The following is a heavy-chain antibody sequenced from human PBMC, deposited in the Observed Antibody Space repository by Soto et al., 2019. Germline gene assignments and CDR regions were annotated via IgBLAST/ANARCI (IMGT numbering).Heavy chain of an antibody. CDR1: GYTFTSYY. V-gene: IGHV1-46*03. Sequence: QVQLVQSGAEVKKPGASVKVSCKASGYTFTSYYMHWVRQAPGQGLEWMGIINPSGGSTSYAQKLQGRVTMTRNTSMSTVNMELSSLRSEETAVYYCARDLVKQQLVLRSWCDPWGQGTLVTVSS. D-gene: IGHD6-13*01. J-gene: IGHJ5*02. CDR3: ARDLVKQQLVLRSWCDP. CDR2: INPSGGST.